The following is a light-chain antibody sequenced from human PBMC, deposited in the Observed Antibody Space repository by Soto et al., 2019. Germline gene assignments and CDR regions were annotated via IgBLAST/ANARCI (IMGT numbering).Light chain of an antibody. J-gene: IGKJ4*01. CDR1: QSLLHRSGYNY. V-gene: IGKV2-28*01. Sequence: IVMTQSPLSLPVTPGEPASISCRSSQSLLHRSGYNYLTWYVQKPGQSPQLLIYLASGRASGVPDRFSGSGSGTDFTLRIIRVEAEDVGVYHCMQALETPLAFGGGTKLEIK. CDR3: MQALETPLA. CDR2: LAS.